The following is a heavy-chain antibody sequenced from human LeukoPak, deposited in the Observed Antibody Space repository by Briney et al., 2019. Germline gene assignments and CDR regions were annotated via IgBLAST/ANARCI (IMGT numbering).Heavy chain of an antibody. V-gene: IGHV4-4*07. CDR2: IYTSGST. Sequence: PSETLSLTCTVSGGSISSYYWSWIRQPAGKGLEWIGRIYTSGSTNYNPSLKSRVTMSVDTSKNQFSLKLSSVTAADTAVYYCARERSHYDILTGYYNRNYFDYWGQGTLVTVSS. CDR3: ARERSHYDILTGYYNRNYFDY. D-gene: IGHD3-9*01. CDR1: GGSISSYY. J-gene: IGHJ4*02.